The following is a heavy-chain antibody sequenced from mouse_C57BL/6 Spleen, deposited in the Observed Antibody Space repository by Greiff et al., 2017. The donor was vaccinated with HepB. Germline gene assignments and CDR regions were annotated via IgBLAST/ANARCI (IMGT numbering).Heavy chain of an antibody. CDR1: GYTFTSYT. J-gene: IGHJ2*01. Sequence: VKLMESGAELARPGASVKMSCKASGYTFTSYTMHWVKQRPGQGLEWIGYINPSSGYTKYNQKFKDKATLTADKSSSTAYMQLSSLTSEDSAVYYCARGFITTVVAHFDYWGQGTTLTVSS. CDR3: ARGFITTVVAHFDY. V-gene: IGHV1-4*01. D-gene: IGHD1-1*01. CDR2: INPSSGYT.